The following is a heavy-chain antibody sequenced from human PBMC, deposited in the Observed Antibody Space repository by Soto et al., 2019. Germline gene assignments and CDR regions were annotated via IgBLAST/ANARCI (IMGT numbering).Heavy chain of an antibody. V-gene: IGHV4-4*02. J-gene: IGHJ4*02. Sequence: PSETLSLSCAVSSGSISSSNWWGWVRQPPGKGLEWIGEIYHSGSTNYNPSLKSRVTISVDKSKNQFSLKLSSVTAADTAVYYCASRVLPLEEQAVWSGYYGFDYWGQGTLVTVPQ. CDR2: IYHSGST. CDR1: SGSISSSNW. CDR3: ASRVLPLEEQAVWSGYYGFDY. D-gene: IGHD3-3*01.